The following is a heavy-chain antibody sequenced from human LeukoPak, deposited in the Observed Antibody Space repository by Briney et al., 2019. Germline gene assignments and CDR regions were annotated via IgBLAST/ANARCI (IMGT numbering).Heavy chain of an antibody. CDR2: ISGSGGST. D-gene: IGHD1-26*01. J-gene: IGHJ4*02. Sequence: GGSLRLSCAASGFTFSSYVMSWVRQAPGKGLEWVSAISGSGGSTYYADSVKGRFTISRDNSKNTLYLQMSSLRAEDTAVYYCAKDPLSGTYGWAFDYWGQGTLVTVSS. CDR1: GFTFSSYV. V-gene: IGHV3-23*01. CDR3: AKDPLSGTYGWAFDY.